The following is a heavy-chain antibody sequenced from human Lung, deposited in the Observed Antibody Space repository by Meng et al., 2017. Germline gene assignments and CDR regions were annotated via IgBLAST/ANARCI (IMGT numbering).Heavy chain of an antibody. D-gene: IGHD4-11*01. CDR2: INHSGST. CDR3: ARGPTTMAHDFDY. V-gene: IGHV4-34*01. Sequence: GPPQQWGSGLLKPSETLSLTCVVSGWSFSDYYWSWIRQPPGKGLEWIGEINHSGSTNYNPSLESRATISVDTSQNNLSLKLSSVTAADSAVYYCARGPTTMAHDFDYWGQGTLVTVSS. CDR1: GWSFSDYY. J-gene: IGHJ4*02.